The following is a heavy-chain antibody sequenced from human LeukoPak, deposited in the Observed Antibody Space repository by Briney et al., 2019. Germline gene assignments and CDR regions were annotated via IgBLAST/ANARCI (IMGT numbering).Heavy chain of an antibody. Sequence: SETLSLTCAVYGGSFSGYYWSWIRQPPGKGLEWIGEIKHSGGTNYNPSLKSRATISIDTSKNWFSLKLTSVTAADTAVYYCAREYSTSSTAFDIWGQGTMVTVSS. V-gene: IGHV4-34*01. D-gene: IGHD6-6*01. CDR1: GGSFSGYY. CDR3: AREYSTSSTAFDI. J-gene: IGHJ3*02. CDR2: IKHSGGT.